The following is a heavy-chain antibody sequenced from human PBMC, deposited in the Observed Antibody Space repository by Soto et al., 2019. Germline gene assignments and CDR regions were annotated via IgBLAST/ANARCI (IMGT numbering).Heavy chain of an antibody. CDR3: ARIDATPIFGVARARPLDY. CDR2: IRSKANSYAT. D-gene: IGHD3-3*01. V-gene: IGHV3-73*02. Sequence: EVQLVESGGGLVQTGGSLKVSCAASGFTFSGSAMHWVRQASGKGLEWVGRIRSKANSYATAYAVSVKGRFTISRDNSKNTLYLQMNSLRAEDTAVYYCARIDATPIFGVARARPLDYWGQGTLVTVSS. CDR1: GFTFSGSA. J-gene: IGHJ4*02.